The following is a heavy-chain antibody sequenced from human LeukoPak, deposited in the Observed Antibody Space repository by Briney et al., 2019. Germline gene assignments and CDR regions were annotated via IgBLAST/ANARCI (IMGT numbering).Heavy chain of an antibody. J-gene: IGHJ4*02. V-gene: IGHV4-34*01. CDR1: GGSFSGYY. D-gene: IGHD3-22*01. CDR2: INHSGST. CDR3: ARAPYYYDSSGYYSFDY. Sequence: KPSETLSLTCAVYGGSFSGYYWSWIRQPPGKGLEWIGEINHSGSTNYNPSLKSRVTISADTSKNQFSLKLSSVTAADTAVYYCARAPYYYDSSGYYSFDYWGQGTLVTVSS.